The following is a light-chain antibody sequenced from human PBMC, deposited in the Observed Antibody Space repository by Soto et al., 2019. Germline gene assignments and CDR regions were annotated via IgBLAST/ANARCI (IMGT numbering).Light chain of an antibody. J-gene: IGKJ1*01. CDR2: GAS. CDR1: QGVWND. V-gene: IGKV1-17*01. CDR3: LRHNISPPP. Sequence: DIQLTQSPSSLSASIGDRVTITCRASQGVWNDLGWFQQKPGRAPKRLIYGASNLQSGASSRFSGRGSGTEFTLTISSLQPEDSATYFFLRHNISPPPFAYATQVDTK.